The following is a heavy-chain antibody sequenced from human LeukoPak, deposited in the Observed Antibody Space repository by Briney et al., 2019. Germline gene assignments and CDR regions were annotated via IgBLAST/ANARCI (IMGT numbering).Heavy chain of an antibody. Sequence: GGSLKLSCAASGFTFSSYAMSWVRQAPGKGLVCVSSISGSGGSTYYADSVKGRFTISRDNSKNTLYLQMSSLRAEDTALYYCAKEVGLSAAGTRGDFDYWGQGTLVTVSS. CDR2: ISGSGGST. J-gene: IGHJ4*02. CDR1: GFTFSSYA. CDR3: AKEVGLSAAGTRGDFDY. D-gene: IGHD6-13*01. V-gene: IGHV3-23*01.